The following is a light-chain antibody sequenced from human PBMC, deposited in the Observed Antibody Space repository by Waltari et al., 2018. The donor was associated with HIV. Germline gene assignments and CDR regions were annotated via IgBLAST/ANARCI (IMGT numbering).Light chain of an antibody. J-gene: IGKJ5*01. Sequence: DIVMTQSPESLAVSLGERATINSKSSQRLFYSPNNKHYLAWYQHKPGQPPKLLIYWASTRESVVPDRFSGSGSGTDFTLTISSLQPEDVAVYYCQQYYHVPVTFGQGTRLEIK. CDR2: WAS. V-gene: IGKV4-1*01. CDR1: QRLFYSPNNKHY. CDR3: QQYYHVPVT.